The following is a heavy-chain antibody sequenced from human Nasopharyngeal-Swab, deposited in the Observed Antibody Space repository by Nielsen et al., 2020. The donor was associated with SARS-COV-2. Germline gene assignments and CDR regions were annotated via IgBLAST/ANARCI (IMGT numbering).Heavy chain of an antibody. Sequence: SVKVSCKASGGTFSSYAISWVRQAPGQGLEWMGGIIPIFGTVNYAQKFRGRVTITADESTSTAYMELSSLRSEDTAVYYCARNFRGYSGYEEDGMDVWGQGTTVTVSS. V-gene: IGHV1-69*13. D-gene: IGHD5-12*01. J-gene: IGHJ6*02. CDR3: ARNFRGYSGYEEDGMDV. CDR2: IIPIFGTV. CDR1: GGTFSSYA.